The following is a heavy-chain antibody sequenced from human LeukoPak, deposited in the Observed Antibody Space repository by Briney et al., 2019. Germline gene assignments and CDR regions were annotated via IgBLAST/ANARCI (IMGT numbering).Heavy chain of an antibody. J-gene: IGHJ3*02. D-gene: IGHD1-26*01. CDR2: ISWNSGSI. CDR3: ARDTATQRGAFDI. CDR1: GFSFDDYA. Sequence: PGGSLRLSCAASGFSFDDYAMHWVRQAPGKGLEWVAGISWNSGSIDYVDSVKGRFTISRDNAKNSLYLQMNNLRAEDTALYYCARDTATQRGAFDIWGQGTMVTVSS. V-gene: IGHV3-9*01.